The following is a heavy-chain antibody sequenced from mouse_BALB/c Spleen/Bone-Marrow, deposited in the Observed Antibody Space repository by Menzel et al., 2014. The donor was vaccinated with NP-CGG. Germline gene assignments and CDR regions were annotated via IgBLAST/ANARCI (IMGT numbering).Heavy chain of an antibody. Sequence: VQLKDSGGGLVKPGGSLKLSCAASGFTFSSYAMSWVRQTPERRLEWVATISSGGSYTYYPDSVKGRFTISRDNAKNTLYLQRSSLRSEDTAMYYCARHGITRLLDYWGQGTTLTVSS. CDR1: GFTFSSYA. CDR3: ARHGITRLLDY. V-gene: IGHV5-9-3*01. CDR2: ISSGGSYT. D-gene: IGHD2-4*01. J-gene: IGHJ2*01.